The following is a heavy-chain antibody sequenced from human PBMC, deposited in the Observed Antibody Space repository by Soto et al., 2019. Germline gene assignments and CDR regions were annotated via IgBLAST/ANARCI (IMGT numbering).Heavy chain of an antibody. CDR3: ATERWEDAFDI. Sequence: GASVKVSCKASGYTFSTYGITWVRQAPGQGLEWMGWISAYAGNTNYAQKFQGRVTMTTDTPTSTAYMELSSLRSEDTAVYYCATERWEDAFDIWGQGTMVTVSS. D-gene: IGHD1-26*01. V-gene: IGHV1-18*01. CDR2: ISAYAGNT. CDR1: GYTFSTYG. J-gene: IGHJ3*02.